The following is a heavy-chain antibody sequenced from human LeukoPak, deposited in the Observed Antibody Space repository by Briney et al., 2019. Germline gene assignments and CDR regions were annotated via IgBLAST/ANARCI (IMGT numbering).Heavy chain of an antibody. CDR3: ARGVGYYDSSGYYLDY. J-gene: IGHJ4*02. Sequence: SVKVSCKSSGGTFSSYAISWVRQAPGQGLEWMGRIIPILGIANYAQKFQGRVTITADKSTSTAYMELSSLRSEDTAVYYCARGVGYYDSSGYYLDYWGQGTLVTVSS. CDR2: IIPILGIA. V-gene: IGHV1-69*04. CDR1: GGTFSSYA. D-gene: IGHD3-22*01.